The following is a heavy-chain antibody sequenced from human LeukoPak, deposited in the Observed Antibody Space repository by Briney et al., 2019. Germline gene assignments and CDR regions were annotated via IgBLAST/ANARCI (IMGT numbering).Heavy chain of an antibody. Sequence: ASVKVSCKASGFTFTSYAMQWVRQARGQHLTCIGWIVVGSGNTNYAQKFQERVTITRDMSTSTAYMELSSLRSEDTAVYYCAAAHFSRRAVDFDYWGQGTLVTVSS. CDR2: IVVGSGNT. CDR3: AAAHFSRRAVDFDY. V-gene: IGHV1-58*02. J-gene: IGHJ4*02. CDR1: GFTFTSYA. D-gene: IGHD1-26*01.